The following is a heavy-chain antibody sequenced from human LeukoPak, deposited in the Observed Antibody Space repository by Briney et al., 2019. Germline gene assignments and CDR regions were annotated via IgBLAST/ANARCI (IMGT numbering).Heavy chain of an antibody. CDR2: ISSSSRTI. V-gene: IGHV3-48*01. CDR3: ARLRYYAMDV. CDR1: GSTFSTYD. Sequence: PGGSLRLSCAASGSTFSTYDMNWVRQAPGKGLVWVSYISSSSRTISYADSVKGRFTISRDNAKNSLYLQMNSLRAEDTAVYYCARLRYYAMDVWGQGNTVTASS. J-gene: IGHJ6*02.